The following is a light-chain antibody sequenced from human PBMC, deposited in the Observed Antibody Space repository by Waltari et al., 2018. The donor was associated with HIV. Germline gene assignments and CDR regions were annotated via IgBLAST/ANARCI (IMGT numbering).Light chain of an antibody. Sequence: QSVLTQPPSASGTPGQRVTISCSGSTSNIGSNTVNWYQQVPGTAPKLPIYSNNQRPSGAPARFSGSESGTAASLAISGLQSEDEADYYCAAWDDSLTGPVFGGGTKVTVL. CDR1: TSNIGSNT. CDR3: AAWDDSLTGPV. J-gene: IGLJ3*02. CDR2: SNN. V-gene: IGLV1-44*01.